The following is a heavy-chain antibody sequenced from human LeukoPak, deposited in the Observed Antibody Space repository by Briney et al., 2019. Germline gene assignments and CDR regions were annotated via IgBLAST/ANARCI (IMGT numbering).Heavy chain of an antibody. CDR2: ISSSSSYI. Sequence: PGGSLRLSCAASGFTFSSYSMNWVRQAPGKGLEWVSSISSSSSYIYYADSVKGRFTISRDNAKNSLYLQMNSLRAEDTAVYYCARGGSSSGANFDYWGQGTLVTVSS. D-gene: IGHD3-22*01. J-gene: IGHJ4*02. CDR1: GFTFSSYS. V-gene: IGHV3-21*01. CDR3: ARGGSSSGANFDY.